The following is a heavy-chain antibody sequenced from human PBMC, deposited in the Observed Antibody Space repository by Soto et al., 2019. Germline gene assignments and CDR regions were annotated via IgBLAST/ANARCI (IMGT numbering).Heavy chain of an antibody. CDR1: GYTFTNYG. D-gene: IGHD3-22*01. CDR3: ARVDYDSSGRPFDY. CDR2: ISAHKGNT. J-gene: IGHJ4*02. V-gene: IGHV1-18*01. Sequence: QVQLVQSGAEVKKPGASVKVSCKASGYTFTNYGIRWVRQAPGQGLEWMGWISAHKGNTNYAQKFQGRVTMTTDTATSTAYRELRSLRSDDTAVYYCARVDYDSSGRPFDYWGQGTLVTVAS.